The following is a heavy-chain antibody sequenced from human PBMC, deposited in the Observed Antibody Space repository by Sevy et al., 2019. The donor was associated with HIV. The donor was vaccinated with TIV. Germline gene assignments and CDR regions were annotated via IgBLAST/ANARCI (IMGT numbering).Heavy chain of an antibody. V-gene: IGHV3-23*01. Sequence: GGSLRLSCAASGFTSSGYWMNWVRQAPGKGLEWVSAISGSGGSTYYADSVKGRFTISRDNSKNTLYLQMNSLRAEDTAVYYCAKDLMIVVVKLDAFDIWGQGTMVTVSS. CDR1: GFTSSGYW. CDR3: AKDLMIVVVKLDAFDI. CDR2: ISGSGGST. D-gene: IGHD3-22*01. J-gene: IGHJ3*02.